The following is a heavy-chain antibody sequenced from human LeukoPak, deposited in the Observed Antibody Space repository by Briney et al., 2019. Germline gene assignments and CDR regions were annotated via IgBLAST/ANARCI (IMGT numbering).Heavy chain of an antibody. CDR2: IYYSGST. J-gene: IGHJ5*02. CDR3: ARYYYGSGSYGWFDP. CDR1: GDSISSSSYY. V-gene: IGHV4-39*01. Sequence: PSETLSLTCTVSGDSISSSSYYWGWIRQPPGKGLEWIGSIYYSGSTYYNPSLKSRVTISVDTSKNQFSLKLSSVTAADTAVYYCARYYYGSGSYGWFDPWGQGTLVTVSS. D-gene: IGHD3-10*01.